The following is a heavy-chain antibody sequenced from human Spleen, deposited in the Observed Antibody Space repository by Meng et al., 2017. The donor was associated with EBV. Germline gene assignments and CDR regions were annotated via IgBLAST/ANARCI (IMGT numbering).Heavy chain of an antibody. Sequence: QMQLHGWGTGVLKSSATLSLTCPVSGGSISRTSYTRGLNRQPPGNGLEWIGSIYYSGSTCYNQSLKSRVNISVDTSKNQFFLKLSSVTATDTAVYYCARHDSVPFDSWGQGTLVTVSS. CDR2: IYYSGST. D-gene: IGHD1-1*01. CDR3: ARHDSVPFDS. V-gene: IGHV4-39*01. J-gene: IGHJ4*02. CDR1: GGSISRTSYT.